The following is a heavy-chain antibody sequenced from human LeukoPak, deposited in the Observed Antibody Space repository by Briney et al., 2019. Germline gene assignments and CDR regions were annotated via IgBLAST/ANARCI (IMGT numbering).Heavy chain of an antibody. CDR2: ITPIFGTP. CDR1: GGTFSSYA. D-gene: IGHD7-27*01. V-gene: IGHV1-69*13. CDR3: ARNPAKTGNFDP. Sequence: SVKVSCKASGGTFSSYAISWVRQAPGHGLELVGAITPIFGTPNYVEKFQGRVTISADESTSTAYMELSSLTSEDTAVYYCARNPAKTGNFDPWGQGTLVTVSS. J-gene: IGHJ5*02.